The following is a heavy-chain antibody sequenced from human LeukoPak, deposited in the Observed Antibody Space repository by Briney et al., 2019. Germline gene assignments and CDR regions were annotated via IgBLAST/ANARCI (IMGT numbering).Heavy chain of an antibody. V-gene: IGHV1-69*13. D-gene: IGHD1-26*01. CDR2: IIPIFGTA. J-gene: IGHJ5*02. Sequence: GASVKVSCKASGGTFSSYAISWVRQAPGQGLEWMGGIIPIFGTANYAQKFQGRVTITADESTSTAYMELSSLRSEDTAVYYCARDFYPSDEGGWFDPWGQGTLVTVSS. CDR1: GGTFSSYA. CDR3: ARDFYPSDEGGWFDP.